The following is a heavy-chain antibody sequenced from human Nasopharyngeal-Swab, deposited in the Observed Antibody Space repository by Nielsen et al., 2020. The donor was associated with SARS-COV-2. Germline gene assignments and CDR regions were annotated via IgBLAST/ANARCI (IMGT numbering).Heavy chain of an antibody. CDR2: INPKSGGT. V-gene: IGHV1-2*06. CDR3: ARGLFAGWSDY. CDR1: GYTFTDYY. Sequence: ASVKVSCKASGYTFTDYYIHWVRQAPGQGLEWMGRINPKSGGTNYAQKFQGRVTMTRDTSISTAYMELSRLRSDDTAVYYCARGLFAGWSDYWGQGTLVTVSS. J-gene: IGHJ4*02. D-gene: IGHD1-1*01.